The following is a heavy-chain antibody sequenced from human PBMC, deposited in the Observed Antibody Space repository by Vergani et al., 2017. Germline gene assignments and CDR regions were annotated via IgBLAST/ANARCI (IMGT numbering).Heavy chain of an antibody. CDR2: ISSNGGST. V-gene: IGHV3-64*01. CDR3: AREYGSGSYYDY. Sequence: EVQLVESGGGLVQPGGSLRLSCAASGFTFSSYAMHWVRQAPGKGLEYVSAISSNGGSTYYANFVKGRFTISRDNSKTTLYLQMGSLRAEDMAVYYCAREYGSGSYYDYWGRGTLVTVSS. D-gene: IGHD3-10*01. J-gene: IGHJ4*02. CDR1: GFTFSSYA.